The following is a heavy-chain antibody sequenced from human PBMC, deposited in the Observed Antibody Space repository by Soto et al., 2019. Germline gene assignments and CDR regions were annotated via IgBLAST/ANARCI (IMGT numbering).Heavy chain of an antibody. CDR1: GFTFSSYA. J-gene: IGHJ5*02. CDR2: ISYHGRDE. V-gene: IGHV3-30*04. Sequence: QVQLVESGGGVVQFGRSLRLSCAASGFTFSSYAMHWVRQAPGKGLEWVAAISYHGRDEYYADSVKGRFSISRDNSKNTLNLQMNSLRAEDTAVYYCARGRFSTTLYAGFDPWGQVTLVTVSS. D-gene: IGHD2-2*01. CDR3: ARGRFSTTLYAGFDP.